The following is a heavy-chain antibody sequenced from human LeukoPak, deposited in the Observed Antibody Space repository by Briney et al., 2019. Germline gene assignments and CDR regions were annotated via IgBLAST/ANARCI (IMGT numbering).Heavy chain of an antibody. CDR2: ITTSSDTI. CDR1: GFTFSSYS. V-gene: IGHV3-48*04. D-gene: IGHD6-19*01. J-gene: IGHJ6*02. CDR3: AMSYSSSIAVAGRLENHYYGMDV. Sequence: RGSLRLSCAASGFTFSSYSMNWVRQAPGKGLEWVSYITTSSDTIYYADSVKGRFTISRDNAKNSLYLQMNSLRAEDTALYYCAMSYSSSIAVAGRLENHYYGMDVWGQGTTVTVSS.